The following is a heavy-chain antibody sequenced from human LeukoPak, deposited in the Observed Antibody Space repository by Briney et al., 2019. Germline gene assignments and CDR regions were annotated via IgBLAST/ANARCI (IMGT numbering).Heavy chain of an antibody. D-gene: IGHD3-10*01. CDR3: AKPVIYGSEQSDY. Sequence: GGSLRLSCAASGFTFSSYAMSWVRQAPGKGLEWVSGISGSGGNTCYADSVKGRFTISRDNSKNTLFLQMNSLRAEDTAVYYCAKPVIYGSEQSDYWGQGTLVTVSS. V-gene: IGHV3-23*01. J-gene: IGHJ4*02. CDR2: ISGSGGNT. CDR1: GFTFSSYA.